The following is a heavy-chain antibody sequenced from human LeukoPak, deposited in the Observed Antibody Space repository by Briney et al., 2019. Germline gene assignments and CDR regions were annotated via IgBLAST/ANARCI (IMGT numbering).Heavy chain of an antibody. CDR2: IHSGGSS. V-gene: IGHV3-66*01. D-gene: IGHD5-12*01. J-gene: IGHJ4*02. Sequence: GGSLRLSCAASGLTVGFKCMSWVRQAPGKGLEWVSIIHSGGSSYYADSVKGRFTVSRDTSKNTLYLQMNSLRAEDTAVYYCATRPDGNDVPYFDYWGQGTLVTVSS. CDR1: GLTVGFKC. CDR3: ATRPDGNDVPYFDY.